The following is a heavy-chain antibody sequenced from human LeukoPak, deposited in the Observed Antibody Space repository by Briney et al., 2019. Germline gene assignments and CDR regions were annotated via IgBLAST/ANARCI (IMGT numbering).Heavy chain of an antibody. Sequence: SETLSLTCTVSGGSISSYYWSWIRQPAGKGLEWIGRIYTSGSTNYNPSLKSRVTMSVDTSKNQFSLKLSSVTAADTAVYYCARVETYCSSTSCYEGIDYWGQGTLVTVSS. V-gene: IGHV4-4*07. CDR2: IYTSGST. CDR1: GGSISSYY. D-gene: IGHD2-2*01. J-gene: IGHJ4*02. CDR3: ARVETYCSSTSCYEGIDY.